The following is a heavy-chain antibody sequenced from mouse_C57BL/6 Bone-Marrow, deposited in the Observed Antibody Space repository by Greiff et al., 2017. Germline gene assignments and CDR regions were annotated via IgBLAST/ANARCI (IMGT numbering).Heavy chain of an antibody. J-gene: IGHJ3*01. CDR3: ARGLITTGFAY. D-gene: IGHD1-1*01. V-gene: IGHV5-4*03. CDR2: ISDGGSYT. Sequence: EVNVVESGGGLVKPGGSLKLSCAASGFTFSSYAMSWVRQTPEQRLEWVATISDGGSYTYYPDNVKGRFTISRENAKNNLYLQMSHLKSEDTAMYYCARGLITTGFAYWGQGTLVTVSA. CDR1: GFTFSSYA.